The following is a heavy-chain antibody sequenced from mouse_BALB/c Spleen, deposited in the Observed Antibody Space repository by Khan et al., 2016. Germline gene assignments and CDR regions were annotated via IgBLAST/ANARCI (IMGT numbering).Heavy chain of an antibody. CDR1: GYSITSDYA. Sequence: EVQLQESGPGLVKTSQSLSLTCTVTGYSITSDYAWNWIRQFPGNKLELMGYISYSGNTRYNPSLKSRISITRDTSKNQFFLQLNSVTTEDIGTYFCARWVRNTMDYWGQGTSVTVSS. D-gene: IGHD2-14*01. CDR2: ISYSGNT. V-gene: IGHV3-2*02. CDR3: ARWVRNTMDY. J-gene: IGHJ4*01.